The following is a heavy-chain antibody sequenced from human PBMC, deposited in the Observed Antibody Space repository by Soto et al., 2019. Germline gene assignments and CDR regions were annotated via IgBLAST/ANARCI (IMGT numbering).Heavy chain of an antibody. CDR3: ARESSSDYYGSWSYGDKDDY. CDR1: GGTFSSYA. D-gene: IGHD3-10*01. V-gene: IGHV1-69*01. J-gene: IGHJ4*02. Sequence: QVQLVQSGAEVKKPGSSVKVSCKASGGTFSSYAISWVRQAPGQGLEWMGGIIPIFGTANYAQKFQGRVTITADESTSSAYMELSSLRSEDTAVYYCARESSSDYYGSWSYGDKDDYWGQGTLVTVSS. CDR2: IIPIFGTA.